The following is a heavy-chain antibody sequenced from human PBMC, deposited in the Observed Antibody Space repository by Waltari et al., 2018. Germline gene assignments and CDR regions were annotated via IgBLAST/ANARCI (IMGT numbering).Heavy chain of an antibody. J-gene: IGHJ4*02. Sequence: QEQLVLSGSELKAPGASVKISCKASGYRFSNYSIKWVRQAPGQGLEWMGWINTNTGTPTYAQCFTGNFVFSVDTSVTTAYLQISGLRAEDTAVYYCAKEIKYNSDWYFFFDFWGQGTLVTVSS. D-gene: IGHD6-19*01. CDR2: INTNTGTP. V-gene: IGHV7-4-1*02. CDR1: GYRFSNYS. CDR3: AKEIKYNSDWYFFFDF.